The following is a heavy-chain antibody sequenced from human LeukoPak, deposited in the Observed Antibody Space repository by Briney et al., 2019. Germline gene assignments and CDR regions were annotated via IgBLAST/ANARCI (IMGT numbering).Heavy chain of an antibody. V-gene: IGHV4-39*01. J-gene: IGHJ4*02. CDR1: GGSISSGNYY. CDR3: ATPGAAAGLFDY. CDR2: IHNSGRI. D-gene: IGHD6-13*01. Sequence: PSETLSLTCTVSGGSISSGNYYWRWIRQPPGEGLEGIGTIHNSGRIDYNPSLKSRVTISVDSSKNQFSLKLNSVTAADTAVYYCATPGAAAGLFDYWGQGTLVTVSS.